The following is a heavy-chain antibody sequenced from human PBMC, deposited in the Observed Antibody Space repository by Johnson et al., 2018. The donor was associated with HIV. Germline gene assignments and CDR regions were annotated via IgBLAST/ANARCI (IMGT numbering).Heavy chain of an antibody. CDR3: ARERIGYSSSGDAFDI. Sequence: QVQLVESGGGVVQPGRSARLSCAASGLSFSDYGMHWVRQAPGKGLEWVAVISFDGSNEYYTDSVKGRFTISRDNSKNTLYLQMNSLRAEDTAIYYCARERIGYSSSGDAFDIWGQGTMVTVSS. D-gene: IGHD6-13*01. V-gene: IGHV3-30*04. CDR2: ISFDGSNE. CDR1: GLSFSDYG. J-gene: IGHJ3*02.